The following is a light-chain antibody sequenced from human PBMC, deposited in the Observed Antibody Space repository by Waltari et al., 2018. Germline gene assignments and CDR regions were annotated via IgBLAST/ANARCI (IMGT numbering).Light chain of an antibody. CDR2: GAS. Sequence: EIVLTPSPGTLSLSPGERATLSCRASQSVYSSYFSWYQQKPGQAPRLLIYGASSRATGVPDRFSGSGSGTDFTLTISSLEPEDFAVYYCQQSGSSPWTFGQGTKVESK. V-gene: IGKV3-20*01. J-gene: IGKJ1*01. CDR3: QQSGSSPWT. CDR1: QSVYSSY.